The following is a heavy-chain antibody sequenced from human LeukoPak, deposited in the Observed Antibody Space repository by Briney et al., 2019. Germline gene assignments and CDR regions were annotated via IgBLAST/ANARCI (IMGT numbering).Heavy chain of an antibody. D-gene: IGHD3-9*01. CDR2: INHSGST. Sequence: SETLSLTCAVYGGSFSGYYWSWIRQPPGKGLEWMWEINHSGSTNYNPSLKSRVTISVDTSKNQFSLKLSSVTAADTAVYYCARGHTVLRYFDWLPQHWGQGTLVTVSS. V-gene: IGHV4-34*01. CDR3: ARGHTVLRYFDWLPQH. CDR1: GGSFSGYY. J-gene: IGHJ4*02.